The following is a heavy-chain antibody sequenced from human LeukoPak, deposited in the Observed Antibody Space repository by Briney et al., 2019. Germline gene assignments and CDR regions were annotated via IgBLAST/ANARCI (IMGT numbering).Heavy chain of an antibody. Sequence: PGRSLRLSCAASGFTFGTYAMLWVRQAPGKGLEWVAVISYDGSNRVYADSVKGRFTISRDNSKNTLYLQMNSLRGEDTAVYYCAKEKASATINYGLDVWGQGTTVTVSS. J-gene: IGHJ6*02. CDR2: ISYDGSNR. CDR3: AKEKASATINYGLDV. CDR1: GFTFGTYA. D-gene: IGHD1-1*01. V-gene: IGHV3-30*04.